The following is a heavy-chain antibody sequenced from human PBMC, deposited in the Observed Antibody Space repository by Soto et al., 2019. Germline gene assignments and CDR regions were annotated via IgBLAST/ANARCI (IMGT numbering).Heavy chain of an antibody. CDR2: ISSSGSTI. J-gene: IGHJ4*02. V-gene: IGHV3-11*01. D-gene: IGHD6-19*01. CDR3: ASPAVAGFLWPRALGY. CDR1: GFTFSDYY. Sequence: PGGSLRLSCAASGFTFSDYYMSWIRQAPGKGLEWVSYISSSGSTIYYADSVKGRFTISRDNAKNSLYLQMNSLRAEDTAVYYCASPAVAGFLWPRALGYWGQGTLVTVSS.